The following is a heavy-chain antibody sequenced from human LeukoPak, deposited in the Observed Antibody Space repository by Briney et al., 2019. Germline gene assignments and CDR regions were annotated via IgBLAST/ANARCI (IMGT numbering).Heavy chain of an antibody. J-gene: IGHJ4*02. CDR1: GYNFIGYW. CDR3: ARLWGYNYGDFDN. V-gene: IGHV5-51*01. CDR2: TYAGYSDT. D-gene: IGHD5-18*01. Sequence: GESLRISCKGSGYNFIGYWIAWVRQMPGKGLEWMGITYAGYSDTRYSPSFQGQVTISIDKSISTAYLQWNSLKASDTAIYYCARLWGYNYGDFDNWGQGTLVTVSS.